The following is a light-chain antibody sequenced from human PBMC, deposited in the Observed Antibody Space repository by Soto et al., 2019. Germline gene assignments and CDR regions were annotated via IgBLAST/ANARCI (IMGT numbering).Light chain of an antibody. CDR2: KAS. V-gene: IGKV1-5*03. CDR3: QQYHSYSLT. Sequence: DIQMTQSPSTLSASEGDRVTITCRASQSISSWLAWYQQKPGKGPKLLIYKASNLESGVPSRFSGSGSGTEFTLIISSRLPDDFATDYCQQYHSYSLTFGGGTKVEIK. J-gene: IGKJ4*01. CDR1: QSISSW.